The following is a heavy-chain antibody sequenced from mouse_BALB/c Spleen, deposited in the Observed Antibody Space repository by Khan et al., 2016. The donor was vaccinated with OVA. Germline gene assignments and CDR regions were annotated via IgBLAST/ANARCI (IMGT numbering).Heavy chain of an antibody. D-gene: IGHD1-1*01. CDR3: ATSYFYGYYFDY. J-gene: IGHJ2*01. Sequence: EVELVESGGGLVQPGGSRKLSCAASGFTFSSYGMHWVRQAPERGLEWVAYISGDSNTFYYADTVKGRFTISRDNPRNTLFLQMTSLMSEDTAMYYCATSYFYGYYFDYWGPGTTLTVSS. V-gene: IGHV5-17*02. CDR1: GFTFSSYG. CDR2: ISGDSNTF.